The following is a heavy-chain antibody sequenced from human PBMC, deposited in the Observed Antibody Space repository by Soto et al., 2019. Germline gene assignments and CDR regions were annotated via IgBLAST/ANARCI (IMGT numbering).Heavy chain of an antibody. CDR3: ARGVYHYYYYGMDV. CDR1: GHTLTEFS. Sequence: ASVKVSCKISGHTLTEFSIHWVRQAPGKGLEWMGGFDPEGGEAIYAQKWHGRVTITADESTSTAYMELSSLRSEDTAVYYCARGVYHYYYYGMDVWGQGTTVTVSS. CDR2: FDPEGGEA. V-gene: IGHV1-24*01. D-gene: IGHD6-6*01. J-gene: IGHJ6*02.